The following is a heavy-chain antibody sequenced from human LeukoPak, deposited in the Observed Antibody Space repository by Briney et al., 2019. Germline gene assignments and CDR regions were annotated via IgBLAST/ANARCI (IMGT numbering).Heavy chain of an antibody. CDR2: MNPNSGNT. J-gene: IGHJ5*02. CDR1: GYTFMNYD. D-gene: IGHD2-2*03. CDR3: PTGYRSSPNCRIHH. V-gene: IGHV1-8*01. Sequence: ASAKVSCKASGYTFMNYDINWVRQATGQGLEWMGWMNPNSGNTGYAQEFQGRVTISRNTSISTTYMELRSLRSDDTAVYYCPTGYRSSPNCRIHHWAQGPLVRLPS.